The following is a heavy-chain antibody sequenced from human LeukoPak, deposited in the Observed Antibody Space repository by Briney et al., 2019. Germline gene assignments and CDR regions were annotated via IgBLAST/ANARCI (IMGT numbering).Heavy chain of an antibody. CDR3: AREITGTRGVDY. D-gene: IGHD1-7*01. Sequence: SETLSLTCAVSGDSFSSYFWSWIRQPAGKGLEWIGRMYTSGITNSNPSLKSRVTMSVDTSKNQFSLNLTSVTAADTAVYYCAREITGTRGVDYWGQGILVTVSS. V-gene: IGHV4-4*07. CDR1: GDSFSSYF. CDR2: MYTSGIT. J-gene: IGHJ4*02.